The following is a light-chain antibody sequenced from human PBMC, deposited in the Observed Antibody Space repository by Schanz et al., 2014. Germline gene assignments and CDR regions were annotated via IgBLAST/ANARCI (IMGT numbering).Light chain of an antibody. CDR1: QGISTW. J-gene: IGKJ1*01. CDR3: QQYHTSRT. Sequence: DIQMTQSPSTLSASVGDRVTITCRASQGISTWLAWYQQKPGKAPNLLIYDASSLESGVPSRFSGSGSGTEFTLTISSLQSEDFAIYYCQQYHTSRTFGQGTKVEIK. V-gene: IGKV1-5*01. CDR2: DAS.